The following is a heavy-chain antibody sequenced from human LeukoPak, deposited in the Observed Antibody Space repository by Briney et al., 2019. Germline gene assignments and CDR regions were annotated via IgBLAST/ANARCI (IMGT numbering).Heavy chain of an antibody. Sequence: SQTLSLTCTVSGGSISSGSYYWSWIRQPAGKGLEWIGRIYSSGSTNYNPSLKSRVTISVDASKNQFSLKLRSVTAADTAVCYCARGGYYYDSSGYYYPLDYWGQGTLVTISS. CDR3: ARGGYYYDSSGYYYPLDY. J-gene: IGHJ4*02. V-gene: IGHV4-61*02. CDR2: IYSSGST. D-gene: IGHD3-22*01. CDR1: GGSISSGSYY.